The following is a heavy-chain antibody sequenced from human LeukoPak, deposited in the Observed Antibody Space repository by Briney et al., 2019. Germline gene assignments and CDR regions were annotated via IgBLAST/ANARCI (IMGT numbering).Heavy chain of an antibody. CDR2: ITFDGTNT. CDR1: GFTLSNYA. CDR3: ARDRGGYYDY. V-gene: IGHV3-30-3*01. Sequence: PGRSLRLSCAASGFTLSNYAMHWVRQPQGKGLEWLAVITFDGTNTYYADSVKGRLTISRDTSNSALHLQMDSLRVEDTALYYCARDRGGYYDYWGQGTLVSVSA. D-gene: IGHD2-2*03. J-gene: IGHJ4*02.